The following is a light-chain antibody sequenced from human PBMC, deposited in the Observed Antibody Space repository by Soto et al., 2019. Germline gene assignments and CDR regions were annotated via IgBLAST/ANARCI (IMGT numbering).Light chain of an antibody. CDR2: GAS. Sequence: EIVMTQSPATLSVSPGERATLSCRASXSVXXXXAWYQQKPGQAPRLLIYGASTRATGIPARFSGSGSGTEFTLTISSLQSEDFAVYYCQQYNNWLYTFGQGTKLEIK. CDR1: XSVXXX. J-gene: IGKJ2*01. CDR3: QQYNNWLYT. V-gene: IGKV3-15*01.